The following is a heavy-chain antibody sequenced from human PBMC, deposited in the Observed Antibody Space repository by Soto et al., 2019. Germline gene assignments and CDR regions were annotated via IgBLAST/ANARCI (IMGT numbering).Heavy chain of an antibody. Sequence: SVKVSCKASGGTFNSYAISWVRQAPGQGLEWMGGIIPIFGTANYAQKFQGRVTITADESTSTAYMELSSLRSEDTAVYYCARDEGLYSSPLTYYYYGMDVWGQGTTVTVSS. J-gene: IGHJ6*02. CDR1: GGTFNSYA. D-gene: IGHD6-13*01. CDR3: ARDEGLYSSPLTYYYYGMDV. CDR2: IIPIFGTA. V-gene: IGHV1-69*13.